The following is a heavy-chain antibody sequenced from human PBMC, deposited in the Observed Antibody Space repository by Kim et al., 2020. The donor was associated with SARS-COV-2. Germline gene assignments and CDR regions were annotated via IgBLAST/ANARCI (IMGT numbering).Heavy chain of an antibody. D-gene: IGHD3-10*01. J-gene: IGHJ4*02. CDR3: ARVSSDYGSGSFDY. V-gene: IGHV4-59*01. Sequence: NPTPKSRVTISVDTSKNQFPRKLSSVTAADTAVYYCARVSSDYGSGSFDYWGQGTLVTVSS.